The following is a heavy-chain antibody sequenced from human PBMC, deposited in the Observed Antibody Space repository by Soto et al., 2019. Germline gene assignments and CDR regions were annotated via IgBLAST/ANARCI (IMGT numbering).Heavy chain of an antibody. D-gene: IGHD6-19*01. CDR2: IDGSGGIT. V-gene: IGHV3-23*01. Sequence: QLLQSGGGLVQPGGSLTLSCAASGFTFGTTDMSWVRQAPGEGLEWVSTIDGSGGITYYADSVKGRFTISRDNSRNTVYLQMNRLGGGVPALYFCVKNSGWVNTWGQGALVTVSS. CDR3: VKNSGWVNT. CDR1: GFTFGTTD. J-gene: IGHJ5*02.